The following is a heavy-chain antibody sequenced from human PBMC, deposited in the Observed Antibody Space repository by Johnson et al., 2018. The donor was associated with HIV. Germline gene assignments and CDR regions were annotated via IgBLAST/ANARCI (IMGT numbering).Heavy chain of an antibody. V-gene: IGHV3-30*04. CDR3: ARGGTMIVVVITYDACDI. CDR2: ISYDGSNK. Sequence: QVQLVESGGGVVQPGRSLRLSCAASGFTFSSYAMHWVRQAPGKGLEWVAVISYDGSNKYYADSVKGRFTISRDNSKNTLYLQMNSLRAEDTVGYYCARGGTMIVVVITYDACDIWGQGTMVTVSS. J-gene: IGHJ3*02. D-gene: IGHD3-22*01. CDR1: GFTFSSYA.